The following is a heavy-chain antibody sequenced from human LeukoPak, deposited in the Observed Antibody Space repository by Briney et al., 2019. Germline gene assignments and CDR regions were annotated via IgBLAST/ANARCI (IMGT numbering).Heavy chain of an antibody. CDR1: GYTFTTYA. CDR3: ARDTTRTGYSSSSYYYYMDV. Sequence: ASVKVSCKASGYTFTTYAIHWVRQAPGQRLEWMGWINAGNGNTKYSQEFQGRVTITRDTSASTVHMELSSLRSEDMAVYYCARDTTRTGYSSSSYYYYMDVWGKGTTVTVSS. D-gene: IGHD6-6*01. J-gene: IGHJ6*03. CDR2: INAGNGNT. V-gene: IGHV1-3*03.